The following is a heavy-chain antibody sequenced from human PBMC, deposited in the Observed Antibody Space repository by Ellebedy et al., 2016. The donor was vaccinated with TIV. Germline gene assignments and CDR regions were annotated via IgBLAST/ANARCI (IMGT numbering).Heavy chain of an antibody. CDR3: VRDYGFQFILDS. CDR2: MYFSGSA. Sequence: SETLSLTCTVSGDSISSSLHYWGWIRQAPGKELEWIASMYFSGSAFYNPSLESRVTISVDTSTNQFSLSLTSVTAADQAVYYCVRDYGFQFILDSWGQGILVTVA. D-gene: IGHD2-2*03. CDR1: GDSISSSLHY. V-gene: IGHV4-39*07. J-gene: IGHJ4*02.